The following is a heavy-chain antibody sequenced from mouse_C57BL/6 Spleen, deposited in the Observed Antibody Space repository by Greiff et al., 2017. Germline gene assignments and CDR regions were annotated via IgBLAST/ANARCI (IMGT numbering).Heavy chain of an antibody. CDR3: ARRGDYDDGGAAPYWYFDV. CDR1: GYTFTSYW. Sequence: QVQLQQPGAELVMPGASVKLSCKASGYTFTSYWMHWVKQRPGQGLEWIGEIDPSDSYTNYNQKFKGKSTLTVDKSSSTAYMQLSSLTSEDSAVYYSARRGDYDDGGAAPYWYFDVWGTGTTVTVSS. J-gene: IGHJ1*03. D-gene: IGHD2-4*01. CDR2: IDPSDSYT. V-gene: IGHV1-69*01.